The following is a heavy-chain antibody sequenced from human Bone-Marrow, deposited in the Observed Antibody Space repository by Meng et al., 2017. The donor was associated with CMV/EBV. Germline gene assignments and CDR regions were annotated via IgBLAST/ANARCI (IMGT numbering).Heavy chain of an antibody. J-gene: IGHJ5*02. V-gene: IGHV3-21*01. CDR2: ISGSSNYM. Sequence: FIAFSFTWVRQAPGQGLEWVSYISGSSNYMYYAESVKGRFTISRDNAKNTLHLQMTGLRAEDTALYYCARGTGTIITPMASWGQGTLVTVSS. CDR1: FIAFS. CDR3: ARGTGTIITPMAS. D-gene: IGHD3-22*01.